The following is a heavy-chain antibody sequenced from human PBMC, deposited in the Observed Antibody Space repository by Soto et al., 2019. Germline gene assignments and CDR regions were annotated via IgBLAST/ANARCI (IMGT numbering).Heavy chain of an antibody. CDR1: GFSFSSYG. Sequence: GGSLRLSCAASGFSFSSYGMEWVRLAPGKGLEWVAATTYDGGIKHYVDSVKGRYTISRDNSKNTLYLQMNSLRVEDTATYYCAGALENPYFCYGLNVWGQGTTVTVSS. CDR3: AGALENPYFCYGLNV. V-gene: IGHV3-30*03. CDR2: TTYDGGIK. D-gene: IGHD1-1*01. J-gene: IGHJ6*02.